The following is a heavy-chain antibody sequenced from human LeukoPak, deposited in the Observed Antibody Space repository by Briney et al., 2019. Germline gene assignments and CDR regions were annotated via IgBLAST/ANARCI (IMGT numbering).Heavy chain of an antibody. V-gene: IGHV3-49*04. CDR3: TRGPIELWIHNGTDV. D-gene: IGHD5-18*01. CDR1: GFPFGDYA. CDR2: IRSKGYGGTT. Sequence: GGSLRLSCTASGFPFGDYAMSWGRQAPGKGLEGGGFIRSKGYGGTTEYAASVKGRFTISRDASKNIAYLQMNSLKTEDTASYYCTRGPIELWIHNGTDVWGQGTTVTVSS. J-gene: IGHJ6*02.